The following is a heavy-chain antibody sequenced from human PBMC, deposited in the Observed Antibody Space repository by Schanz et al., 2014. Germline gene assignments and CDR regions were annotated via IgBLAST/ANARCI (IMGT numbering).Heavy chain of an antibody. CDR3: AKKDMPGPFES. V-gene: IGHV3-30*04. J-gene: IGHJ4*02. Sequence: QVQLVESGGCVVQPGRSLRLSCAASGFTFSSYTMHWVRQAPGKGLEWVAVISFDGSHESYADSVRGRFTISRDNSKNTLYLQMDSLRAEDTAVYYCAKKDMPGPFESWGQGTLVTVSS. D-gene: IGHD2-15*01. CDR1: GFTFSSYT. CDR2: ISFDGSHE.